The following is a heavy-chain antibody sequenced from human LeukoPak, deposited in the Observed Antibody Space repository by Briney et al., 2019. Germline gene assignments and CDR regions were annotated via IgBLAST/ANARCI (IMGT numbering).Heavy chain of an antibody. D-gene: IGHD3-9*01. CDR3: AKDGEDDILTGYTNYYYGMDV. Sequence: GGSLRLSCAASGFTFSSYAMSWVRQAPGKGLEWVSAISGSGGSTYYADSVKGRFTIFRDNSKNTLYLQMNSLRAEDTAVYYCAKDGEDDILTGYTNYYYGMDVWGQGTTVTVSS. V-gene: IGHV3-23*01. CDR1: GFTFSSYA. CDR2: ISGSGGST. J-gene: IGHJ6*02.